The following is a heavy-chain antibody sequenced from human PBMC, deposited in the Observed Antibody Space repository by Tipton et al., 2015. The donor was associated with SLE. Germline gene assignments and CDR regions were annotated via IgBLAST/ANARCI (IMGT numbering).Heavy chain of an antibody. Sequence: TLSLTCTVSGGSISSSSYYWGWIRQPAGKGLEWIGYIYTSGSTNYNPSLKSRVTISVDTSKNQFSLKLSSVTAADTAVYYCARNGVRGDYYGMDVWGQGTTVTVSS. D-gene: IGHD3-10*01. V-gene: IGHV4-61*09. CDR2: IYTSGST. CDR1: GGSISSSSYY. CDR3: ARNGVRGDYYGMDV. J-gene: IGHJ6*02.